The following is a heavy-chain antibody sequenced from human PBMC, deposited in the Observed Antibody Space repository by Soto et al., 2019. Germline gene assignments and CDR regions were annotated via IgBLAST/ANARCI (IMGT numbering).Heavy chain of an antibody. D-gene: IGHD6-19*01. CDR2: ISGGGRPI. CDR1: GFTFSTFS. Sequence: EVQLVESGGGSVQPGGSLRLSCAASGFTFSTFSMNWVRQAPGRGLELISYISGGGRPISYADSVKGRFTISRDNAKNTLDLQMDSLTDEDTSVYYCARALGWGFDSWGQGTLVTVSS. V-gene: IGHV3-48*02. J-gene: IGHJ4*02. CDR3: ARALGWGFDS.